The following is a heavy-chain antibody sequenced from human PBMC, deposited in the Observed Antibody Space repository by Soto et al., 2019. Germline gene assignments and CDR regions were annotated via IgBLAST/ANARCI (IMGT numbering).Heavy chain of an antibody. CDR3: ANDFSYDYGSGRYNGMDV. D-gene: IGHD3-10*01. V-gene: IGHV3-30*18. Sequence: QVQLVESGGGVVQPGRSLRLSCAASGFTFSSYGMHWVRQAPGKGLEWVAVISYDGSNKYYADSVKGRFTISRDNSKNTLYLQMNSLRAEDTAVYYCANDFSYDYGSGRYNGMDVWGQGTTVTVSS. J-gene: IGHJ6*02. CDR1: GFTFSSYG. CDR2: ISYDGSNK.